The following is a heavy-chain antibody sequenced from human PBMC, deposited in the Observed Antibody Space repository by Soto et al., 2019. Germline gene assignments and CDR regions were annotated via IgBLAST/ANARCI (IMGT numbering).Heavy chain of an antibody. CDR3: AGPYQGIAVAGPYYYGMDV. V-gene: IGHV5-10-1*01. D-gene: IGHD6-19*01. Sequence: PGESLKISCKGSGYSFTSYWISWVRQMPGKGLEWMGRIDPSDSYTNYSPSFQGHVTISADKSISTAYLQWSSLKASDTAMSYCAGPYQGIAVAGPYYYGMDVWGQGPTVTVSS. J-gene: IGHJ6*02. CDR2: IDPSDSYT. CDR1: GYSFTSYW.